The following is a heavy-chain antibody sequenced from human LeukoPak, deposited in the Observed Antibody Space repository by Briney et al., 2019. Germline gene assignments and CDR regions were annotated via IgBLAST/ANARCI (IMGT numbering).Heavy chain of an antibody. Sequence: PSQTLSLTCAVSGGSISSGGYSWSWIRQPPGKGLEWIGYIYHSGSTNYNPSLKSRVTISVDTSKNQFSLKLSSVTAADTAVYYCARVRYSYGFPHYFDYWGQGTLVTVSS. CDR3: ARVRYSYGFPHYFDY. CDR2: IYHSGST. CDR1: GGSISSGGYS. V-gene: IGHV4-30-2*01. J-gene: IGHJ4*02. D-gene: IGHD5-18*01.